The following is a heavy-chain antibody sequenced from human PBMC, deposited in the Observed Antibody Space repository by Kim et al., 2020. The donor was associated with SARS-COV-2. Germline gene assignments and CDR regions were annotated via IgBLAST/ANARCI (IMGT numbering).Heavy chain of an antibody. J-gene: IGHJ4*02. CDR2: IHYSGNA. CDR3: ARDRRGESAVRLLDY. CDR1: GGSIVSNNW. V-gene: IGHV4-4*02. Sequence: SETLSLTCAVSGGSIVSNNWWNWVRQPPGQGLEWIGQIHYSGNAIYNPSLKSRITMSVDKSKNQFSLKLSSVTAADTAVYYWARDRRGESAVRLLDYWGQGTLVTVSS. D-gene: IGHD2-21*01.